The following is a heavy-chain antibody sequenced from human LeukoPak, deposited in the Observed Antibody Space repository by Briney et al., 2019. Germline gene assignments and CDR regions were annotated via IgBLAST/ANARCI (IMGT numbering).Heavy chain of an antibody. D-gene: IGHD5-24*01. J-gene: IGHJ4*02. CDR1: GFTFSNHG. Sequence: GTSLRLSCAASGFTFSNHGMHWVRQAPGKGLEWVAVVRYDGSDKYYADSVKGRFTISRDNSKNTLYLQMNSLRAEDTALYYCAKTGGRDGYGFDSWGQGTLVTVSP. CDR2: VRYDGSDK. CDR3: AKTGGRDGYGFDS. V-gene: IGHV3-33*06.